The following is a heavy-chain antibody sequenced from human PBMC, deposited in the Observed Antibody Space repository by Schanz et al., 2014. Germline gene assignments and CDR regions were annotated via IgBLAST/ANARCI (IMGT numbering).Heavy chain of an antibody. CDR3: ARDTSYGMDV. CDR1: GFSFSSYS. V-gene: IGHV3-21*04. J-gene: IGHJ6*02. Sequence: EADLVESGGGLIQRGESLRLSCSASGFSFSSYSMNWVRQAPGKGLEWVSSISSSGSYIHYADSVKGRFTISRDNSKNTLYLQMNSLRAEDTAVYYCARDTSYGMDVWGQGTTVTVSS. CDR2: ISSSGSYI.